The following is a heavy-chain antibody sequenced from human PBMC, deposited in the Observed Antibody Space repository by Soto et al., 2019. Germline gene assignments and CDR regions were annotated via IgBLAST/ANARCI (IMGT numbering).Heavy chain of an antibody. CDR2: IYYSGST. Sequence: SKTLSLTCTVSGGSISSGGYYWSWIRQHPGKGLEWIGYIYYSGSTYYNPSLKSRVTISVDTSKNQFSLKLSSVTAADTAVYYCARAGNYYGSGSYSAYYYYGMDVWGQGTTVTVSS. V-gene: IGHV4-31*03. J-gene: IGHJ6*02. CDR1: GGSISSGGYY. D-gene: IGHD3-10*01. CDR3: ARAGNYYGSGSYSAYYYYGMDV.